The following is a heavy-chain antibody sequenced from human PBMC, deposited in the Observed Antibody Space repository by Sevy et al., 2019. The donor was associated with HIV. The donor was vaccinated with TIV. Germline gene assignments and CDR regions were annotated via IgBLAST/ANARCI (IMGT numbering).Heavy chain of an antibody. D-gene: IGHD2-2*03. Sequence: GGSLRLSCAASGFTFSDYYMTWVRQAPGKGLEWIAYISNSGRTTHNADSVDGRFTISRDNAKNSLYLQMNSLRVEDTAVYYCVRDRSASWIDAFDIWGRGARVTFSS. V-gene: IGHV3-11*04. CDR2: ISNSGRTT. CDR3: VRDRSASWIDAFDI. CDR1: GFTFSDYY. J-gene: IGHJ3*02.